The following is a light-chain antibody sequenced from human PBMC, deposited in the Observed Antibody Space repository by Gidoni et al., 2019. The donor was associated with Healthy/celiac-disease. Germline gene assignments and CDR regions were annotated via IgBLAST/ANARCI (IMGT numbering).Light chain of an antibody. J-gene: IGLJ2*01. V-gene: IGLV1-40*01. CDR2: GNS. CDR3: QSYDSSLSGYVL. Sequence: QSVLTQQPSVSEAPGQRVTISCTGSSSNIGAGYDVHWYQQLPGTAHNLLIYGNSNRPSGVPDRFSGSKSGTSASLAITGLQAEDEADYYCQSYDSSLSGYVLFGGGTKLTVL. CDR1: SSNIGAGYD.